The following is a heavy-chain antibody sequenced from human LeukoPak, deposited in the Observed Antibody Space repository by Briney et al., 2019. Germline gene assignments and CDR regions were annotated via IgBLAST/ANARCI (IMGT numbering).Heavy chain of an antibody. V-gene: IGHV3-53*01. CDR2: IYSAGST. CDR3: ARSYRPFDY. CDR1: GFTVSNNY. J-gene: IGHJ4*02. Sequence: GGSLRLSCAASGFTVSNNYMSWVRQAPGKGLEWVSSIYSAGSTYYVDSVKGRFTISRDNSKNTLYLQMNSLRAEDTAVYYCARSYRPFDYWGQGTLVTVSS. D-gene: IGHD4-11*01.